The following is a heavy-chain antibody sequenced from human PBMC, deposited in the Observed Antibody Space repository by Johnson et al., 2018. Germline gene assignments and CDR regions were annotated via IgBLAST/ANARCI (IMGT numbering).Heavy chain of an antibody. J-gene: IGHJ3*02. CDR3: AREESGSSSWKEACDI. V-gene: IGHV3-30*04. D-gene: IGHD6-13*01. CDR1: GFTFSSYA. CDR2: ISYDGTNK. Sequence: VQLVESGGGVVQPGRSLRLSCAASGFTFSSYAMHWVRQAPGKGLEWVAVISYDGTNKYYADSVKGRFTISRDISKNTLYLQMKSLRAEDTAVYFCAREESGSSSWKEACDIWGQGTMVTVSS.